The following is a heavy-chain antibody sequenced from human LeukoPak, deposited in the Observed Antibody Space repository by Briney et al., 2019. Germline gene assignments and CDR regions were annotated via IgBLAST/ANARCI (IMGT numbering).Heavy chain of an antibody. CDR3: ARRGYGCSGGSCYSQY. CDR1: GYTFISYD. Sequence: ASVKVSCKASGYTFISYDINWVRQAPGQGLEWMGWISAYDGNTNYAQKLQGRVTMTTDTSTSTAYMELRSLRSDDTAVYYCARRGYGCSGGSCYSQYWGQGTLVTVSS. CDR2: ISAYDGNT. D-gene: IGHD2-15*01. V-gene: IGHV1-18*01. J-gene: IGHJ4*02.